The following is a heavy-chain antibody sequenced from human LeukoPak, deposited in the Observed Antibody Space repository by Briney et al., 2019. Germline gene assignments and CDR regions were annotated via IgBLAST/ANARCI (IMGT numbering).Heavy chain of an antibody. J-gene: IGHJ5*02. CDR2: IYYSGST. D-gene: IGHD2-2*01. CDR1: GGSISSYY. Sequence: PSETLSLTCTVSGGSISSYYWSWIRQPPGKGLEWIGYIYYSGSTNYNPSLKSRVTISVDTSKNQFSLKLSPVTAADTAVYYCARAGVVPAAMGWFDPWGQGTLVTVSS. CDR3: ARAGVVPAAMGWFDP. V-gene: IGHV4-59*01.